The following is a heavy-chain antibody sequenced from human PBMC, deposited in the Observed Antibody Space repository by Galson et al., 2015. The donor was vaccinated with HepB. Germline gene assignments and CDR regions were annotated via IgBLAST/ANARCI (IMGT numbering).Heavy chain of an antibody. J-gene: IGHJ4*02. CDR2: ISAYSGST. Sequence: QSGAEVKKPGASVKVSCKASGYTFTRYGITWVRQAPGQGLEWMGWISAYSGSTNYAQKLQGRVTMTTDTSTSTAYMELKSLRSDDTAVYYCARDEGDYMNDYWGQGTLVTVSS. V-gene: IGHV1-18*01. CDR1: GYTFTRYG. CDR3: ARDEGDYMNDY. D-gene: IGHD4-17*01.